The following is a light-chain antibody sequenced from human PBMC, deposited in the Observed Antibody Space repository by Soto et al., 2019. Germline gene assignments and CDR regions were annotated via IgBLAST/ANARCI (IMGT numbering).Light chain of an antibody. Sequence: EIVMTQSPATLSVSPGERATLSCRASQSVSSNLAWYQQRPGQAPRLLIYGASTRATGIPARFSGSGSGTEFTLTISSLQSEDLAAYYCQQYNNWPSWTFGQGTKVEIK. CDR3: QQYNNWPSWT. CDR1: QSVSSN. V-gene: IGKV3-15*01. J-gene: IGKJ1*01. CDR2: GAS.